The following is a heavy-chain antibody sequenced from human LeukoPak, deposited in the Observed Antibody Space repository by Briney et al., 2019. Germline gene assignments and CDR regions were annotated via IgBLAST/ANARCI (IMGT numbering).Heavy chain of an antibody. CDR1: GGSISSYY. J-gene: IGHJ1*01. D-gene: IGHD3-10*01. CDR2: IYTSGST. Sequence: PSETLSLTCTVSGGSISSYYWSWIRQPAGKGLEWIGRIYTSGSTNYNPSLKSRVTMSVDTSKNQFSLKLSSVTAADTAVYYCASNYYGSGSYHEYFQHWGQGTLVTVSS. CDR3: ASNYYGSGSYHEYFQH. V-gene: IGHV4-4*07.